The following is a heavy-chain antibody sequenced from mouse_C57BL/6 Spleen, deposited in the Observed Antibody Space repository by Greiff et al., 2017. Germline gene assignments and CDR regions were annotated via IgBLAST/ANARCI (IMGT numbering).Heavy chain of an antibody. J-gene: IGHJ1*03. CDR1: GYTFTSYW. CDR2: INPSNGGT. V-gene: IGHV1-53*01. Sequence: QVQLQQSGTELVKPGASVKLSCKASGYTFTSYWMHWVKQRPGQGLEWIGNINPSNGGTNYNEKFKSKATVTVDKSSSTAYMQLSNLTSEDSAVFYCARNYGYDRDWYFDVWGTGTTVTVSS. CDR3: ARNYGYDRDWYFDV. D-gene: IGHD2-2*01.